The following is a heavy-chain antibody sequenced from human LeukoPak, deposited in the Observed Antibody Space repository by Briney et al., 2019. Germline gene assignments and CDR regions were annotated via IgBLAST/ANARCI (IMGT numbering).Heavy chain of an antibody. CDR1: GYTFTSHA. D-gene: IGHD1-26*01. CDR2: ISANNGNT. J-gene: IGHJ3*02. V-gene: IGHV1-18*01. CDR3: ARDGELYSGSKGLFDI. Sequence: ASVKVSCKASGYTFTSHAMHWVRQAPGQGLDWMGWISANNGNTNYAQKLQGRVTMTTDTSTSTAYMELRSLRSDDTAVYYCARDGELYSGSKGLFDIWGQGTMVTVSS.